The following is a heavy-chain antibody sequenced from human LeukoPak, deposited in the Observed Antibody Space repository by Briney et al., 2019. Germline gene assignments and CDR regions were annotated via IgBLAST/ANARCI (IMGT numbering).Heavy chain of an antibody. Sequence: PSETLSLTCTVSGGTIGTYYWSWIRQPPGKGLEYLGYIYHTGTTSYNPSLKSRVTISVDTSKNQFSLRLSSVTAADTALYYCARSPGLGYSGGSCYFDYWGQGMLVTVSS. J-gene: IGHJ4*02. D-gene: IGHD2-15*01. V-gene: IGHV4-59*08. CDR3: ARSPGLGYSGGSCYFDY. CDR2: IYHTGTT. CDR1: GGTIGTYY.